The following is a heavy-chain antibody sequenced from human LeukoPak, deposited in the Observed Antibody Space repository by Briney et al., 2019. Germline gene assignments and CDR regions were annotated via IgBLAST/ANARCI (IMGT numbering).Heavy chain of an antibody. V-gene: IGHV3-23*01. CDR3: ATIRSYSDYFYYFDY. Sequence: GGSLRLSCAASGLTFNRYVMSWVRQAPGEGLEWVSGVSNSGGSTYYADSVKGRFTISRDNSKNTLYLQMNSLRAEDTAVYYCATIRSYSDYFYYFDYWGQGTLVTVSS. J-gene: IGHJ4*02. CDR1: GLTFNRYV. D-gene: IGHD4-11*01. CDR2: VSNSGGST.